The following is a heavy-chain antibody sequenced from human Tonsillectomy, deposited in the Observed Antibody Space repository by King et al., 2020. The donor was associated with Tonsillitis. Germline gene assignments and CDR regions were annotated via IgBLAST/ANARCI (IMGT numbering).Heavy chain of an antibody. CDR2: MYYSGTI. J-gene: IGHJ4*02. D-gene: IGHD1-26*01. CDR1: GGSISSSDHY. V-gene: IGHV4-39*01. CDR3: ARSVSGSFDY. Sequence: QLQESGPGVVKPSETLSLTCTVSGGSISSSDHYWAWIRQPPGKGLEWIGYMYYSGTIFYNPSLKRRITISGGTSENRFSLKLSSVTAADTAVYFCARSVSGSFDYWGQGAPVTVSS.